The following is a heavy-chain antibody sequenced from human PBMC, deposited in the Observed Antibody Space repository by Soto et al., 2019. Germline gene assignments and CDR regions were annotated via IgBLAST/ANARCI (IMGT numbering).Heavy chain of an antibody. V-gene: IGHV4-39*01. D-gene: IGHD5-18*01. CDR1: GGSISSSSYY. Sequence: PSETLSLTXTVSGGSISSSSYYWGWIRQPPGKGLEWIGSIYYSGSTYYNPSLKSRVTISVDTSKNQFSLKLSSVTAADTAVYYCARGGGSGYSYGHWYFDLWGRGTLVTVSS. CDR2: IYYSGST. J-gene: IGHJ2*01. CDR3: ARGGGSGYSYGHWYFDL.